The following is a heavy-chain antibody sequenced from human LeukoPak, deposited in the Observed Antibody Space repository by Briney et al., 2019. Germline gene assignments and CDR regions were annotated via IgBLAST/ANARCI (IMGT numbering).Heavy chain of an antibody. CDR2: IITIFGTA. J-gene: IGHJ6*03. CDR1: GDTFSSYA. CDR3: ARSPRIVGATRADYYYYTDV. D-gene: IGHD1-26*01. Sequence: ASVKVSCKASGDTFSSYAISWVRQAPGQGLEWMGGIITIFGTANYAQKFQGRVTITADKSTSTAYMELSSLRSEDTAVYYCARSPRIVGATRADYYYYTDVWGKGTTVTVSS. V-gene: IGHV1-69*06.